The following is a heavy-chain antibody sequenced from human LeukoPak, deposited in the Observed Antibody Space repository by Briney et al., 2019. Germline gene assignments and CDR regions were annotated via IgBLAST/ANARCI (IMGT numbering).Heavy chain of an antibody. CDR2: IYYSGST. V-gene: IGHV4-61*01. CDR1: GGSVSSGSYY. CDR3: ARGISGYSSGWFPNWFDP. D-gene: IGHD6-19*01. J-gene: IGHJ5*02. Sequence: NPSETLSLTCTVSGGSVSSGSYYWSWIRQPPGKGLEWIGYIYYSGSTNYNPSLKSRVTISVDTSKNQFSLKLSSVTAADTAVYYCARGISGYSSGWFPNWFDPWGQGTLVTVSS.